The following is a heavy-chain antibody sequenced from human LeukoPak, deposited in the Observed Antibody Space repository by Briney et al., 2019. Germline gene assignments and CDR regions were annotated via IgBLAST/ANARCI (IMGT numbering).Heavy chain of an antibody. J-gene: IGHJ5*02. D-gene: IGHD2-8*01. Sequence: PSETLSLTCAVYGGSFSGYYWSWIRQPPGKGLEWIGEINHSGSTNYNPSLKSRVTISVDTSKNQFSLKLSSVTAADTAVYYCARDSRYCTNGVCYDWFDPWGQGTLVTVSS. V-gene: IGHV4-34*01. CDR2: INHSGST. CDR3: ARDSRYCTNGVCYDWFDP. CDR1: GGSFSGYY.